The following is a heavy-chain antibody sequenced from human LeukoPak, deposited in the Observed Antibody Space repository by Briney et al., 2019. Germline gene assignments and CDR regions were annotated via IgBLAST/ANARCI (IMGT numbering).Heavy chain of an antibody. V-gene: IGHV2-5*01. CDR1: GFSLSTSGVA. J-gene: IGHJ5*02. CDR3: THSAPSYYYGSGSDFWFDP. Sequence: SGPTLVKPTQTLTLTCTFSGFSLSTSGVAVGWIRKPPGKALEWLAFIYGNDDKRYSPSLKSKLTISKDTSKNQVVLIVTNMEPVDTATYYCTHSAPSYYYGSGSDFWFDPWGQGTLVTVSS. CDR2: IYGNDDK. D-gene: IGHD3-10*01.